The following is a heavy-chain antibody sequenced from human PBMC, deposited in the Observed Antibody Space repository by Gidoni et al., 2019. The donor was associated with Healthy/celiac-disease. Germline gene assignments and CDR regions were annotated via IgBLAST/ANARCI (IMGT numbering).Heavy chain of an antibody. Sequence: QVQLVQSGAEVKKPGASVKVSCKVSGYTLPELSMTWVRQAPGKGLEWMGGFDPEDGETIYAQKCQGRVTMTEDTSTDTAYMELSSLRSEDTAVYYCATGPIMGYCSSTSCYGRGSYFDYWGQGTLVTVSS. CDR2: FDPEDGET. CDR3: ATGPIMGYCSSTSCYGRGSYFDY. D-gene: IGHD2-2*01. V-gene: IGHV1-24*01. J-gene: IGHJ4*02. CDR1: GYTLPELS.